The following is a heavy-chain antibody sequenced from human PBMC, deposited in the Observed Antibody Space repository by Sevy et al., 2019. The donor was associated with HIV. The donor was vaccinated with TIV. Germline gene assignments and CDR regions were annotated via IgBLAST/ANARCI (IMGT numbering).Heavy chain of an antibody. Sequence: GGSLRLSCTASGFTFGDYAMSWFRQAPGKGLEWVGFIRSKAYGGTTEYAASVKGRFTISRDDSKSMAYLQMNSLKTEDTAVYYCTRGRITIFGVVYYGMDVWGQGTPVTVSS. V-gene: IGHV3-49*03. CDR2: IRSKAYGGTT. J-gene: IGHJ6*02. D-gene: IGHD3-3*01. CDR3: TRGRITIFGVVYYGMDV. CDR1: GFTFGDYA.